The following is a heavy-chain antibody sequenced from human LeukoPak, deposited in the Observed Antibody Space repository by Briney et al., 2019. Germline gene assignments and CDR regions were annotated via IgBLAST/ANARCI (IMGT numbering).Heavy chain of an antibody. V-gene: IGHV4-59*12. J-gene: IGHJ4*02. CDR3: ARGRKYYGSGSYNDY. CDR1: GGSISSYY. CDR2: IYYSGST. D-gene: IGHD3-10*01. Sequence: SETLSLTCTVSGGSISSYYWSWIRQPPGKGLEWIGYIYYSGSTNYNPSLKSRVTISVDTSKNQFSLKLSSVTAADTAVYYCARGRKYYGSGSYNDYWGQGTLVTVSS.